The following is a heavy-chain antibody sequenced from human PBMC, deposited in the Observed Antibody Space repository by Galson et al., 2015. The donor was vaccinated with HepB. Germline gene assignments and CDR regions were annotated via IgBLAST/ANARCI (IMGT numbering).Heavy chain of an antibody. CDR1: GGSFSGYY. CDR2: INHSGST. Sequence: SLTCAVYGGSFSGYYWNWIRQPPGKGLEWIGEINHSGSTNYNPSLKSRVTISVDTSKNQFSLKLSSVTAADTAVYYCARRPPAAAEISNWFDPWGQGTLVTVSS. V-gene: IGHV4-34*01. D-gene: IGHD6-13*01. J-gene: IGHJ5*02. CDR3: ARRPPAAAEISNWFDP.